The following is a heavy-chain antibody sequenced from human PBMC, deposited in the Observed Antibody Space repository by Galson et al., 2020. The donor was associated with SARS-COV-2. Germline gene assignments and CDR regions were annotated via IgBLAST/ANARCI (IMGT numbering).Heavy chain of an antibody. CDR3: ETLVPPTVTTNYYYYMDV. V-gene: IGHV1-24*01. CDR2: FDPEDGET. J-gene: IGHJ6*03. CDR1: GYTLTELS. D-gene: IGHD4-17*01. Sequence: ASVKVSCKVSGYTLTELSMHWVRQAPGKGLEWMGGFDPEDGETIYAQKFQGRVTMTEDTSTDTAYMELSSLRSEDTAVYYCETLVPPTVTTNYYYYMDVWGKGTTVTVSS.